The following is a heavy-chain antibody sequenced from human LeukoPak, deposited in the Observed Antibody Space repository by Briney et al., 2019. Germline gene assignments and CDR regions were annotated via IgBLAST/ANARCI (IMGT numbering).Heavy chain of an antibody. D-gene: IGHD3-3*01. Sequence: SETLSLTCTVSGGSISSGSYYWSWIRQPAGKGLEWIGRIYTSGSTNYNPSLKSRVTISVDTSKNQFSPKLSSVTAADTAVYYCARSPFSPARRYFDLWGRGTLVTVSS. J-gene: IGHJ2*01. CDR1: GGSISSGSYY. CDR2: IYTSGST. V-gene: IGHV4-61*02. CDR3: ARSPFSPARRYFDL.